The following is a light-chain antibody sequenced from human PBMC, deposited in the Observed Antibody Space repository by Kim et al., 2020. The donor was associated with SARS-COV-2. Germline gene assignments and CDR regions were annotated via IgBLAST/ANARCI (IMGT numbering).Light chain of an antibody. CDR2: YDT. J-gene: IGLJ3*02. V-gene: IGLV3-21*04. CDR3: QVWDSSSDHPV. CDR1: NIGGKS. Sequence: PGKPARMTCGVNNIGGKSVHGYRQKPGQAPALVIFYDTDRPSGIPERMSGSNSGNTATLTISWVEAGDEADYYCQVWDSSSDHPVFGGGTQLTVL.